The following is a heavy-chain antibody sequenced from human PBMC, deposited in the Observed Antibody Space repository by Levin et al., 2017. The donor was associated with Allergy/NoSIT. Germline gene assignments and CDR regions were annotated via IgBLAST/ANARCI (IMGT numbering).Heavy chain of an antibody. CDR1: GFTFGNFW. CDR3: ARDRSPSIVRKYWGGNWFDP. J-gene: IGHJ5*02. Sequence: GGSLRLSCAASGFTFGNFWMHWVRQVPGKGLVWVARISGDGSSTSYEGSVRGRFTISRDNAKDTLYLQMNNLRAEDTAVYFCARDRSPSIVRKYWGGNWFDPWGQGTLVTVSS. D-gene: IGHD3-16*01. V-gene: IGHV3-74*03. CDR2: ISGDGSST.